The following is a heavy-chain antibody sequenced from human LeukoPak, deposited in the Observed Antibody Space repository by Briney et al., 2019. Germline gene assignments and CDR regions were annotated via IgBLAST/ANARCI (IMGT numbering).Heavy chain of an antibody. V-gene: IGHV3-66*01. Sequence: GGSLRLPCAASGFTVSTNYMTWVRQAPGKGLECVSVIYSGGGTYYADSVKGRFTISRDNPMNTLYLQMNSLRAEDTAVYYCARDHTPDGMDVWGQGTTVTVSS. J-gene: IGHJ6*02. CDR3: ARDHTPDGMDV. CDR1: GFTVSTNY. CDR2: IYSGGGT.